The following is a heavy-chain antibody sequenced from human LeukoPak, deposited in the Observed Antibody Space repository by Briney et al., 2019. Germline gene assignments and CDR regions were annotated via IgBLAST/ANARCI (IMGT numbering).Heavy chain of an antibody. CDR2: IYTSGST. D-gene: IGHD2-15*01. CDR3: ARVYIGYVGY. CDR1: GGSISSGSYY. V-gene: IGHV4-61*02. Sequence: SETLSLTCTVSGGSISSGSYYWSWIRQPAGKGLEWIGRIYTSGSTNYNASLKSRVTISVDTSKNQFSLKLTSVTAADTAVYYCARVYIGYVGYWGQGTLVTVSS. J-gene: IGHJ4*02.